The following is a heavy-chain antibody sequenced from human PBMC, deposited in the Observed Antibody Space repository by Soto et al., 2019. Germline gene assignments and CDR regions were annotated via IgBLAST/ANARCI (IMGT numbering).Heavy chain of an antibody. CDR3: AADKGYSYGYGSY. CDR1: GFTFTNSA. Sequence: GASVKVSCKASGFTFTNSAVQWVRQARGQCLEWIGWIVVGSGSTDYAQKFQERVTLTRDMSTSTAYMELSSLRSEETAVYYCAADKGYSYGYGSYWGQGTLVTVSS. CDR2: IVVGSGST. D-gene: IGHD5-18*01. J-gene: IGHJ4*02. V-gene: IGHV1-58*01.